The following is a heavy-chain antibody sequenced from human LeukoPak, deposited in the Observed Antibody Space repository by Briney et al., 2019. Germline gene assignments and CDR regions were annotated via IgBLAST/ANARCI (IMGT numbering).Heavy chain of an antibody. CDR1: GFTFSSYA. CDR2: ISGSGGST. D-gene: IGHD1-26*01. CDR3: ASYPDAQYSGSYSGVYFDY. Sequence: PGGSLRLSCAASGFTFSSYAMSWVRQAPGKGLEWVSAISGSGGSTYYADSVKGRFTISRDNSKNTLYLQMNSLRAEDTAVYYCASYPDAQYSGSYSGVYFDYWGQGTLVTVSS. V-gene: IGHV3-23*01. J-gene: IGHJ4*02.